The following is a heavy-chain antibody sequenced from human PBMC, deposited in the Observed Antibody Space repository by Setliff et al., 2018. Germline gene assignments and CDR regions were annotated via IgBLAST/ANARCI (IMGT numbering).Heavy chain of an antibody. CDR3: AKNWATAHHDYCGMDV. V-gene: IGHV3-33*06. D-gene: IGHD2-21*02. J-gene: IGHJ6*02. CDR1: GFTFSKAW. CDR2: IWNDGSNK. Sequence: PGGSLRLSCAASGFTFSKAWMSWVRQAPGKGLEWVALIWNDGSNKFYGDSVKGQFTISRDNSKNTLYLQMNRLRAEDTAVYYCAKNWATAHHDYCGMDVWGQGTTVTVSS.